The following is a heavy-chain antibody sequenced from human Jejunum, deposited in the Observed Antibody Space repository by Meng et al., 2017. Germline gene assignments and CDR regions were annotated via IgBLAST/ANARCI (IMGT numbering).Heavy chain of an antibody. CDR3: ASRPVGIRTYYFDC. D-gene: IGHD2-21*01. Sequence: VELPASGPGLVEPSGTLSLTCAVSGGSITSTKWWSWVRQTPGKGLEWIGEVFHSGTPNYNPSLMSRLTMSVDKSKNQFSLNLTSVTAADTAVYYCASRPVGIRTYYFDCWGQGTLVTVSS. CDR2: VFHSGTP. J-gene: IGHJ4*02. V-gene: IGHV4-4*02. CDR1: GGSITSTKW.